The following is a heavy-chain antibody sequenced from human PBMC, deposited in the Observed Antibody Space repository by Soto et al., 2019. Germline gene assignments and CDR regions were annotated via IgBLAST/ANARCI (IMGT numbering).Heavy chain of an antibody. D-gene: IGHD6-13*01. J-gene: IGHJ4*02. CDR3: ASYPPRGNYFDY. CDR2: IYYSGST. V-gene: IGHV4-39*01. CDR1: GGSISSSSYY. Sequence: SETLSLTCTVSGGSISSSSYYWGWIRQPPGKGLEWIGSIYYSGSTYYNPSLKSRVTISVDTSKNQFSLKLSSVTAADPAVYYCASYPPRGNYFDYWGQGTLVTVSS.